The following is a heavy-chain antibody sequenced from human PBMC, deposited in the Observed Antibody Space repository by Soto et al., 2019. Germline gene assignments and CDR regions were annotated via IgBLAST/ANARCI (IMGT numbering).Heavy chain of an antibody. CDR2: ISSSSSYI. CDR1: GFTFSSYS. D-gene: IGHD3-3*01. V-gene: IGHV3-21*01. Sequence: GGSLRLSCATSGFTFSSYSMNAVRQAAGLRLAWFSSISSSSSYIYYTESVKGQFTISRDSAKNSLYLQMNSLRAEDTAVYYCARGGVVGRGYDFWSGYYPYYYYGMDVWGKGT. CDR3: ARGGVVGRGYDFWSGYYPYYYYGMDV. J-gene: IGHJ6*04.